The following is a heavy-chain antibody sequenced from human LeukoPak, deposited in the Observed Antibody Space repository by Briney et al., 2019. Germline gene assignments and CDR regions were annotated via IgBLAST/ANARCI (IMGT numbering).Heavy chain of an antibody. CDR2: INHSGST. J-gene: IGHJ2*01. CDR1: GGSFSGYY. V-gene: IGHV4-34*01. D-gene: IGHD2-21*02. Sequence: SETLSLTCAVYGGSFSGYYWSWIRQPPGKGLEWIGEINHSGSTNYNPSLKSRVTMSVDTSKNQFSLKLSSVTAADTAVYYCASAYCGGDCTPYWYFDLWGRGTLVTVSS. CDR3: ASAYCGGDCTPYWYFDL.